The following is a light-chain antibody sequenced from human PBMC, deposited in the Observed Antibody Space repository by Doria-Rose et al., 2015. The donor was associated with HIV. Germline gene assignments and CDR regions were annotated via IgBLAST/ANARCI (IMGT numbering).Light chain of an antibody. Sequence: ISCRASHTISNYLNWYQQRPGKAPNLLIYAASNLQSGVPSRFSGSGSGTDFTLTISSLQSEDFATYYCQQSFSTPLGTFGQGTKLEIK. CDR3: QQSFSTPLGT. CDR2: AAS. V-gene: IGKV1-39*01. J-gene: IGKJ2*02. CDR1: HTISNY.